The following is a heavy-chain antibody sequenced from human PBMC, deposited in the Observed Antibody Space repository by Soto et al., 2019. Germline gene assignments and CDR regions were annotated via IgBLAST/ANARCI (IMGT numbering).Heavy chain of an antibody. CDR1: GYTFTSYY. D-gene: IGHD6-13*01. CDR2: INPSGGST. CDR3: ARGGRIAAAGTTTAQLLDY. J-gene: IGHJ4*02. V-gene: IGHV1-46*03. Sequence: ASVKVSCKASGYTFTSYYMHWVRQAPGQGLEWMGIINPSGGSTSYAQKFQGRVTMTRDTSTSTVYMELSSLRSEDTAVDYCARGGRIAAAGTTTAQLLDYWGQGTLVTVSS.